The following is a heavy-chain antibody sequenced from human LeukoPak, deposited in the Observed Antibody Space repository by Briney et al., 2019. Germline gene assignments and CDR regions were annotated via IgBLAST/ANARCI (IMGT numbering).Heavy chain of an antibody. CDR1: GGSFSSYY. V-gene: IGHV4-4*07. Sequence: PSETLSLTCAVYGGSFSSYYWSWIRQPAGKGLEWIGRIYTSGSTNYNPSLKSRVTMSVDTSKNQFSLKLSSVTAADTAVYYCARDYSSSWYGDGPYWFDPWGQGTLVTVSS. CDR2: IYTSGST. CDR3: ARDYSSSWYGDGPYWFDP. D-gene: IGHD6-13*01. J-gene: IGHJ5*02.